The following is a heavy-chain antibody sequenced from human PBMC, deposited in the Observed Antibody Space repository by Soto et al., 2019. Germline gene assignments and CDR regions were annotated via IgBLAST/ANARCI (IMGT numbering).Heavy chain of an antibody. V-gene: IGHV1-8*01. Sequence: QVQLVQSGAEVKKPGASVKVSCKASGYTFTSYDINWVRQATGQGLEWMGWMKPNSGNTGYAQKFQGRVTMTRNTSISTAYMELSSLRSEDTAVYYCARALVPAAMRYYYYYGMDVWGQGTTVTVSS. CDR1: GYTFTSYD. J-gene: IGHJ6*02. CDR3: ARALVPAAMRYYYYYGMDV. CDR2: MKPNSGNT. D-gene: IGHD2-2*01.